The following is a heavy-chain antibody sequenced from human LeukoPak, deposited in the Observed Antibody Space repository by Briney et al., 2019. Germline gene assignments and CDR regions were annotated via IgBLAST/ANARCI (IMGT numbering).Heavy chain of an antibody. Sequence: SETLSLTCTVSGGSISSSSYYWGWIRQPPGKVLEWLGSIYDSGSTYYNPSLKSRVTISVDTSKNQFSLKLRSVTAADPAVYYCAPSQGWLDPWGLGTLVTVSS. V-gene: IGHV4-39*01. CDR1: GGSISSSSYY. J-gene: IGHJ5*02. CDR3: APSQGWLDP. CDR2: IYDSGST.